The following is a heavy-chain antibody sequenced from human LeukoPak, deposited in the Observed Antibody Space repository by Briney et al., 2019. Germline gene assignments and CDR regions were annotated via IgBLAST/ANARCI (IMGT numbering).Heavy chain of an antibody. J-gene: IGHJ4*02. V-gene: IGHV1-69*05. Sequence: ASVTVSCKASGGTFSSFAFSWVRQAPGQGLEWIGGIIPMYGTANYAQKFQGRIMITTDESTSTAYMELSSLRSEDTAVYYCARLKAPSLTARRWEYYFDYWGQGTLVTVSS. CDR3: ARLKAPSLTARRWEYYFDY. CDR2: IIPMYGTA. CDR1: GGTFSSFA. D-gene: IGHD6-6*01.